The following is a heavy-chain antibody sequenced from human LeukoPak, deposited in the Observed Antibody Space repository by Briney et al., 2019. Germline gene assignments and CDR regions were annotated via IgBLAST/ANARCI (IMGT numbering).Heavy chain of an antibody. D-gene: IGHD5-12*01. J-gene: IGHJ4*02. CDR1: GFTFSSYG. Sequence: GGSLRLSCAASGFTFSSYGMHWVRQAPGKGLEWVAVIWYDGGNKYYVDSVKGRFTISRDNSKNTLYLQMNSLRAEDTAGYYCARESSGYAFLWWGQGTLVTVSS. CDR2: IWYDGGNK. CDR3: ARESSGYAFLW. V-gene: IGHV3-33*01.